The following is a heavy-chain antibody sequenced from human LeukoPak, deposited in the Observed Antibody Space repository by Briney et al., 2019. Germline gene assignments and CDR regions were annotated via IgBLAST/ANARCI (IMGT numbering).Heavy chain of an antibody. Sequence: PSETLSLTCIVSGDSISSTSYYWGWIRQPPGKGLEWIGNMYYSGSTYYNPSLRSRVTISVDTSKNQFSLKLSSVTAADTAVYYCAHGPYYYDTSSFDYWGQGTLVTVSS. CDR3: AHGPYYYDTSSFDY. V-gene: IGHV4-39*01. J-gene: IGHJ4*02. CDR2: MYYSGST. CDR1: GDSISSTSYY. D-gene: IGHD3-22*01.